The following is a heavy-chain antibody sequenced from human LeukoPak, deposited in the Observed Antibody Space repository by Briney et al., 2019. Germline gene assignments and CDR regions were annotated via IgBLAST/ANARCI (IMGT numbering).Heavy chain of an antibody. D-gene: IGHD1-26*01. CDR3: ARKREGPTAGIDY. Sequence: SETLSLTCTVSGGSISCTNSYWGWIRQSPRTGLEWIGNIYSSGSSYYNPSLKSRVTISIDTSKNQFSLKLTSVTAADTAVYYCARKREGPTAGIDYWGQGTLVTVSS. J-gene: IGHJ4*02. V-gene: IGHV4-39*07. CDR1: GGSISCTNSY. CDR2: IYSSGSS.